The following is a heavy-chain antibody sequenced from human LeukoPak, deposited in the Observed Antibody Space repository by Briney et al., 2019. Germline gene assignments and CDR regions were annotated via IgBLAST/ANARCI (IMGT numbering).Heavy chain of an antibody. CDR3: ARGPTISETGYFDY. D-gene: IGHD1-1*01. J-gene: IGHJ4*03. CDR1: GFTFSSYG. CDR2: INHRGDT. Sequence: GSLRLSCLDSGFTFSSYGMSWVRQSPGKGLEWIAEINHRGDTNYNPSVKSRVSISVDTSKNQFSLKVTSLTAADTAVYYCARGPTISETGYFDYWGQGTLVTVSS. V-gene: IGHV4-34*01.